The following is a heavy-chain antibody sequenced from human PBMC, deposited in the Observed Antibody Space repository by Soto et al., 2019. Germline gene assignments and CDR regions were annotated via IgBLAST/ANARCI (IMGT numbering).Heavy chain of an antibody. J-gene: IGHJ6*02. V-gene: IGHV3-23*01. CDR2: IRGTGGGT. Sequence: EVHLLESGGGLVQPGGSLRLSVAASGFTFSNYPIPWVPQAPGKGLEWVPVIRGTGGGTNNADSAKGRFTTSRDNSKNTLYLQMNSLRAEDTAVYYCAKRAFYGSGIPNYYGMDVWGQGTAVTVSS. D-gene: IGHD3-10*01. CDR3: AKRAFYGSGIPNYYGMDV. CDR1: GFTFSNYP.